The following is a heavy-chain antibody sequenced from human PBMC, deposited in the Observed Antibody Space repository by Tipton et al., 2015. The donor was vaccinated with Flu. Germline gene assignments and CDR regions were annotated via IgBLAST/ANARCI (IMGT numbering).Heavy chain of an antibody. CDR3: ARDSRDYGDYLLNWFFDY. Sequence: SLRLSCAASGFTVSSNYMSWVRQAPGKGLEWVSVIYSGGSTYYADSVKGRFTISRDNSKNTVYLQMNSLKTEDTAVYYCARDSRDYGDYLLNWFFDYWGQGTLVTVSS. CDR1: GFTVSSNY. D-gene: IGHD4-17*01. J-gene: IGHJ4*02. V-gene: IGHV3-66*02. CDR2: IYSGGST.